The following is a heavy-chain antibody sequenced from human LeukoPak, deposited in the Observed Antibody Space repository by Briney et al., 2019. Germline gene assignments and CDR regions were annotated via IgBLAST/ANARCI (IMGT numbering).Heavy chain of an antibody. CDR1: GFTFSSYS. CDR3: ARVTGPTSTMVRGVIIPAFDS. V-gene: IGHV3-53*01. D-gene: IGHD3-10*01. CDR2: IYSGGST. J-gene: IGHJ4*02. Sequence: GGSLRLSCAASGFTFSSYSMNWVRQAPGKGLEWVSVIYSGGSTYYADSVKGRFTISRDNSKNTLYLQMNSLRAEDTAVYYCARVTGPTSTMVRGVIIPAFDSWGRGTLVTVFS.